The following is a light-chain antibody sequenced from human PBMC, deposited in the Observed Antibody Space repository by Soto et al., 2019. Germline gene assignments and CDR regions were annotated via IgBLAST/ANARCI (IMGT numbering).Light chain of an antibody. CDR3: QQSYSTPGT. CDR2: GAN. Sequence: DIQLTQSPSSLSASVGDRITITCRSSQSISRYLNWYQQRPGTAPKVLIFGANSLQSGVPSRFSGSGSGTDFTLTISSLQPEDFATYYCQQSYSTPGTFGQGTKVDIK. J-gene: IGKJ1*01. CDR1: QSISRY. V-gene: IGKV1-39*01.